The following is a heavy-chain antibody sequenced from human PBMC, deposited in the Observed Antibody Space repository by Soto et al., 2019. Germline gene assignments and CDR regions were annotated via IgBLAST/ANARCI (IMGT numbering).Heavy chain of an antibody. V-gene: IGHV3-21*01. J-gene: IGHJ4*02. CDR3: ARGGGTTVVTDSGY. Sequence: EVQLVESGGGLVKPGGSLRLSCAASGFTFSSYSMNWVRQAPGKGLEWVSSISSSSSYIYYADSVKGRFTISRDNAKNSLYMKRKDLRAEDTAVNYWARGGGTTVVTDSGYWGQGTLVTVSS. D-gene: IGHD4-17*01. CDR1: GFTFSSYS. CDR2: ISSSSSYI.